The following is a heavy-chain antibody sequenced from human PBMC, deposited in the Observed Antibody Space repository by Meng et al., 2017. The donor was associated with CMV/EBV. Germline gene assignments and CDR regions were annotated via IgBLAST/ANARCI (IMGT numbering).Heavy chain of an antibody. CDR1: GGSISSYY. Sequence: SETLSLTCTVSGGSISSYYWSWIRQPPGKGLEWIGYIYYSGSTNYNPSLKSRVTISVDTSKNQFSLKLSSVTAADTAVYYCARALAVAGPYFDSWGQGTLVTVSS. CDR3: ARALAVAGPYFDS. D-gene: IGHD6-19*01. CDR2: IYYSGST. J-gene: IGHJ4*02. V-gene: IGHV4-59*01.